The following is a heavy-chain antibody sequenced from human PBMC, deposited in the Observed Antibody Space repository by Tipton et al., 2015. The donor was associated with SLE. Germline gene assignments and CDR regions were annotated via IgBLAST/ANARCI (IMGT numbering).Heavy chain of an antibody. J-gene: IGHJ4*02. Sequence: TLSLTCKVSGGSISNYYWSWIRLTSGERLEWIGYTHTSGSTNYNPSLKSRVTMSVDTSKNQVSLKLSSVTAADTAVYYCARRGIKSSTWYYLDYWGQGTLVTVSS. CDR2: THTSGST. V-gene: IGHV4-4*08. CDR3: ARRGIKSSTWYYLDY. CDR1: GGSISNYY. D-gene: IGHD6-13*01.